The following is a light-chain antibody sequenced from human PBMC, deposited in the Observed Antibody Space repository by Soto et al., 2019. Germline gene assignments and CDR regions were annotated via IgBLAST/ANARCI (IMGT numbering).Light chain of an antibody. CDR2: GAS. CDR1: QSVSSN. J-gene: IGKJ2*01. V-gene: IGKV3-15*01. Sequence: EIVMSQAPATLSVSTGESATLSCRASQSVSSNLAWYQQKPGQAHMLLIYGASTRATGIPARFSGSGSGTEFTLKISSLQSEDFAVYFCQQYNNWPPGYTFDQVTKLEIK. CDR3: QQYNNWPPGYT.